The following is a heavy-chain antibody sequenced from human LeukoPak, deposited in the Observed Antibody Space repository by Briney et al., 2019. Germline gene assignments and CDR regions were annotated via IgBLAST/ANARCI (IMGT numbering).Heavy chain of an antibody. J-gene: IGHJ1*01. Sequence: GGSLRLSCAASGFTFSSYSMNWVRQAPGKGLEWVSSISSSSSYIYYADSVKGRFTISRDNAKNSLYLQMNSLRAEDTAVYYCARDYDSSGYSFFEHWGQGTLVTVSS. CDR3: ARDYDSSGYSFFEH. CDR1: GFTFSSYS. D-gene: IGHD3-22*01. CDR2: ISSSSSYI. V-gene: IGHV3-21*01.